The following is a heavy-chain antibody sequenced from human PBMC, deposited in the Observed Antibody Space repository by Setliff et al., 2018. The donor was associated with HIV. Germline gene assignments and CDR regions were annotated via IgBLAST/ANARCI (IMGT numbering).Heavy chain of an antibody. D-gene: IGHD3-22*01. CDR1: GFPFSAYA. V-gene: IGHV3-23*01. CDR2: SGNGGII. J-gene: IGHJ4*02. CDR3: AKDRYYDSSGSPFDY. Sequence: GGSLRLSCEASGFPFSAYAFSWVRQAPGKGLEWVSTSGNGGIIVYTDSVKGRFTMSRDNSKNTLYLQMNSLRAEDTAVYYCAKDRYYDSSGSPFDYWGQGTLVTVSS.